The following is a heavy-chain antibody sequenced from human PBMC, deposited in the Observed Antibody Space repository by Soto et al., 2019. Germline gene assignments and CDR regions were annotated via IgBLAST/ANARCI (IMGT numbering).Heavy chain of an antibody. D-gene: IGHD2-2*01. CDR1: GGSITSYY. CDR2: IFHTGST. J-gene: IGHJ4*02. V-gene: IGHV4-59*01. Sequence: PSETLALTCTVSGGSITSYYWSWMRQPPGKGLELIGYIFHTGSTKYNPSLKSRVSMARDTSKNQFSLNLSSVTAADTAVYYCARILAYCSTTTCYPYYFDVWGLGTLVTVSS. CDR3: ARILAYCSTTTCYPYYFDV.